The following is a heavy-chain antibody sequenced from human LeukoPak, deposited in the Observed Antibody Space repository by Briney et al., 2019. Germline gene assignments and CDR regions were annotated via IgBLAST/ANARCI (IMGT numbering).Heavy chain of an antibody. CDR2: IGGSGGST. J-gene: IGHJ4*02. V-gene: IGHV3-23*01. Sequence: GGSLRLSCAASGFTVSSNYMSWVRQAPGKGLEWVSAIGGSGGSTYYADSVKGRFTISRDNSKNTLYLQMNSLRAEDTAVYYCAKAGIGGSSLYYFDYWGQGTLVTVSS. D-gene: IGHD6-6*01. CDR3: AKAGIGGSSLYYFDY. CDR1: GFTVSSNY.